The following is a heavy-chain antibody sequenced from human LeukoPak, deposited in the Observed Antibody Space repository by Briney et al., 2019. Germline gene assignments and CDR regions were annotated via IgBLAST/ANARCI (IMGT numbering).Heavy chain of an antibody. CDR2: IYYSGST. D-gene: IGHD2-15*01. Sequence: PSETLSLTCSVSGYSISSGYYWGWIRQPPGKGLEWIGYIYYSGSTNYNPSLKSRVTISVDTSKNQFSLKLSSVTAADTAVYYCAREEVAASWFDPWGQGTLVTVSS. J-gene: IGHJ5*02. V-gene: IGHV4-61*01. CDR1: GYSISSGYY. CDR3: AREEVAASWFDP.